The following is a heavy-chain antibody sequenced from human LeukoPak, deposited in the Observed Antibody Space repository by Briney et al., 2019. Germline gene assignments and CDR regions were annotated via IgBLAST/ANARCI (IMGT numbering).Heavy chain of an antibody. Sequence: GGSLRLSCAASGFTFSDYYMSWIRQAPGKGLEWVSYISSSGSTIYYADSVKGRFTISRDNAKNSLYLQMSSLRAEDTAVYYCAREEFDFWSGYLNWFDHWGQGTLVTVSS. D-gene: IGHD3-3*01. CDR1: GFTFSDYY. J-gene: IGHJ5*02. V-gene: IGHV3-11*01. CDR2: ISSSGSTI. CDR3: AREEFDFWSGYLNWFDH.